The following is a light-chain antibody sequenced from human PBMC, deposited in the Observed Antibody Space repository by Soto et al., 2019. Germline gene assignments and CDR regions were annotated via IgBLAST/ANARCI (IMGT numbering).Light chain of an antibody. Sequence: PGERATLSCRASQTIRSNYLAWYLQTPGQAPRLLIYGASNRATGIADRFSGSGSGTDFTLIISRLEPEDFAMYYCAQYGSSPWTFGQGTKVEIK. CDR2: GAS. J-gene: IGKJ1*01. CDR1: QTIRSNY. CDR3: AQYGSSPWT. V-gene: IGKV3-20*01.